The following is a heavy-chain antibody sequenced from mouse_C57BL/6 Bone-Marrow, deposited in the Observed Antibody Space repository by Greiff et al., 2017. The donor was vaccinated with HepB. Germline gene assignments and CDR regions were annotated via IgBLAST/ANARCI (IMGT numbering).Heavy chain of an antibody. CDR3: ARPPRGLRPLDD. CDR2: IYPRSGNT. D-gene: IGHD2-4*01. Sequence: VQLQESGAELARPGASVKLSCKASGYTFTSYGISWVKQRTGQGLEWIGEIYPRSGNTYYNEKFKGKATVTADKSSSTAYMELRSLTSEDSAVYFWARPPRGLRPLDDGGQGTTLTVSS. V-gene: IGHV1-81*01. CDR1: GYTFTSYG. J-gene: IGHJ2*01.